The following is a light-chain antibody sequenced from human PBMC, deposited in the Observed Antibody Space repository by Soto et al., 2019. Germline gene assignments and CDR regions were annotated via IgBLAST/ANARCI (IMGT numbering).Light chain of an antibody. V-gene: IGLV2-11*01. CDR1: SSDIGGYNY. CDR3: CSYADTNTLI. Sequence: QSVLTQPRSVSGSPRQSVTISCIGTSSDIGGYNYVSWYQQHPGKAPKVLIYDVAKRPSGVSDRFSGSKSGNTASLTISGLQAEDEADYYCCSYADTNTLIFGGGTKVTVL. CDR2: DVA. J-gene: IGLJ1*01.